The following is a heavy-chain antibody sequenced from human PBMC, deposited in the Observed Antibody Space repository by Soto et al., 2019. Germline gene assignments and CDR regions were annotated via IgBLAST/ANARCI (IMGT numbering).Heavy chain of an antibody. Sequence: EAHLVESGGGLVQPGRSLRLSCVASGFTFDDYAIHWVRQAPGKGLEWVSGISWNGAATGYADSVKGRFTISRDNAKHSLYLQMSSLRTEDTAIYYCANLPLYGSGFDCWGQGTLVTVSS. CDR2: ISWNGAAT. D-gene: IGHD3-10*01. J-gene: IGHJ4*02. CDR3: ANLPLYGSGFDC. CDR1: GFTFDDYA. V-gene: IGHV3-9*01.